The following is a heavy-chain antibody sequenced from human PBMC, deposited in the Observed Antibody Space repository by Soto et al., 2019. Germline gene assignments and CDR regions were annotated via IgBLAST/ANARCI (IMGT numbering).Heavy chain of an antibody. CDR3: ARDLGDQYDFCRDYPAAVDF. D-gene: IGHD3-3*01. CDR2: VSGSGRST. Sequence: EVQLLESGGGLVQPGGSLRLSCAASGFTFSSYAMDWVRQSSGKGLEWVSYVSGSGRSTYYADSVKGRFTISRDKSKNMVFLQMSSLRAEDTAVYYCARDLGDQYDFCRDYPAAVDFWGQGTQVTVSS. V-gene: IGHV3-23*01. J-gene: IGHJ4*02. CDR1: GFTFSSYA.